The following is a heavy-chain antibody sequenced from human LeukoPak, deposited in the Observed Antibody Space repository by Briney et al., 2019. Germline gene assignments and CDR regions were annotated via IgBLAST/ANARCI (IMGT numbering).Heavy chain of an antibody. CDR2: INHSGST. D-gene: IGHD3-22*01. CDR3: ARSSDGSGYYYPWDY. J-gene: IGHJ4*02. Sequence: PSETLSLTRAVYGGSFSGYYWSWIRQPPGKGLEWIGEINHSGSTNYNPSLKSRVTISVDTSKNQFSLKLSSVTAADTAVYYCARSSDGSGYYYPWDYWGQGTLVTVSS. CDR1: GGSFSGYY. V-gene: IGHV4-34*01.